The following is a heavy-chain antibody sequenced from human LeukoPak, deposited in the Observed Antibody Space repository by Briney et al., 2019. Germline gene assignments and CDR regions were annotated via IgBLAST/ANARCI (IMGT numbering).Heavy chain of an antibody. V-gene: IGHV1-69*04. D-gene: IGHD3-10*01. J-gene: IGHJ4*02. Sequence: SVKVSCKASGGTFSSYAISWVRQAPGQGLEWTGRIIPILGIANYAQKFLGRVTMTTDTSTNTAYMELRSLRSDDTAVYYCARMQFGSGNFYNEVVWGQGTLVTVSS. CDR1: GGTFSSYA. CDR3: ARMQFGSGNFYNEVV. CDR2: IIPILGIA.